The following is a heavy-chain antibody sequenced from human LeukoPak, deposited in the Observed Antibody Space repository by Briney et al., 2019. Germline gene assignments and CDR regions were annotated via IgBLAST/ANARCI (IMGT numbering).Heavy chain of an antibody. CDR3: ARAGFYSSGDAFDI. V-gene: IGHV3-53*01. CDR2: IYSGGST. D-gene: IGHD6-19*01. CDR1: GFTVSSNY. J-gene: IGHJ3*02. Sequence: GGSLRLSCAASGFTVSSNYMSWVRQAPGKGLEWVSIIYSGGSTYYADSVKGRFTISRDNAKNSLYLQMHSLRAEDTAVYYCARAGFYSSGDAFDIWGQGTMVTVSS.